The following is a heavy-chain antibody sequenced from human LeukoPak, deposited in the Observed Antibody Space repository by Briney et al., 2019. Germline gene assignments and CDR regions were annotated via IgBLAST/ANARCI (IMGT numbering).Heavy chain of an antibody. CDR3: ARDSYYYDSSGYYPAYYFDY. CDR2: IWYDGSNK. D-gene: IGHD3-22*01. CDR1: GFTFSSYG. J-gene: IGHJ4*02. V-gene: IGHV3-33*01. Sequence: GRSLRLSCAASGFTFSSYGMHWVRQAPGKGLERVAVIWYDGSNKYYADSVKGRFTISRDNSKNTLYLQMNSLRAEDTAVYYCARDSYYYDSSGYYPAYYFDYWGQGTLVTVSS.